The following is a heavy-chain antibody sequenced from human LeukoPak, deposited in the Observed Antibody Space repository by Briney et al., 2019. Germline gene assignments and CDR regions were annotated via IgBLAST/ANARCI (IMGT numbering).Heavy chain of an antibody. CDR2: IYYSGST. J-gene: IGHJ4*02. D-gene: IGHD3-10*01. V-gene: IGHV4-39*07. CDR3: ARSVGSGSHPVY. Sequence: SETLSLTCTVSGGSISSSSYYWGWIRQPPGKGLEWIGSIYYSGSTYYNPSLKSRVTISVDTSKYQFSLKLSSVTAADTGVYYCARSVGSGSHPVYWGQGTLVTVSS. CDR1: GGSISSSSYY.